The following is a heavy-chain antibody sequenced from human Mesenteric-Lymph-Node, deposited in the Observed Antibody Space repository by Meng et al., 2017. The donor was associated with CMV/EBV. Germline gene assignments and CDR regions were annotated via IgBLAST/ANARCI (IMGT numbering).Heavy chain of an antibody. CDR1: GGSFSGYY. J-gene: IGHJ4*02. CDR2: INHSGST. Sequence: QLQQLGAVLLKRSAALSPTCAVYGGSFSGYYWSWIRQPPGKGLEWIGEINHSGSTNYNPSLKSRVTISVDTSKNQFSLKLSSVTAADTAVYYCARHQRWLKSEGGFNYWGQGTLVTVSS. D-gene: IGHD4-23*01. CDR3: ARHQRWLKSEGGFNY. V-gene: IGHV4-34*01.